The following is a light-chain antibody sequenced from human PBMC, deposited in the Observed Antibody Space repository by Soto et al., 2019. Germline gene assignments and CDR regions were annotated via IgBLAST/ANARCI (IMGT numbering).Light chain of an antibody. CDR3: CSYAGSYSYV. CDR2: DVS. CDR1: SSDVGGYNY. J-gene: IGLJ1*01. Sequence: QSALTQPRSVSGFPGQSVTISCTGTSSDVGGYNYVSWYQQHPGKAPKLMIYDVSKRPSGVPDRFSGSKSGNTASLTISGLQAEDEADYYCCSYAGSYSYVFGTATKVTVL. V-gene: IGLV2-11*01.